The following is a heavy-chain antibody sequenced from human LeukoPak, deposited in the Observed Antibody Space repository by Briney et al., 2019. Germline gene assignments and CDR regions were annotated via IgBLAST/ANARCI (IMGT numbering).Heavy chain of an antibody. CDR2: IFYSGHT. J-gene: IGHJ6*02. CDR3: ARAYSSSWYEFGMDV. V-gene: IGHV4-59*08. D-gene: IGHD6-13*01. CDR1: GGSIDNYS. Sequence: KPSETLSLTCTVSGGSIDNYSWSWIRQPPGQGLEWIGYIFYSGHTNYNPSLKGRVTISVDTSKNQFSLKLTSVTAADTAVYYCARAYSSSWYEFGMDVWGQGTTVTVSS.